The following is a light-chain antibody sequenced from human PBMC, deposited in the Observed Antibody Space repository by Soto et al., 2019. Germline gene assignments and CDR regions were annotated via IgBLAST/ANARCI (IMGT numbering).Light chain of an antibody. J-gene: IGKJ5*01. CDR2: GAS. Sequence: EIVLPKSTATLSLSPGERATLSCMASQSVSSNLAWYQQKPGQAPRLLIYGASTRATGVPARFSGSGSGTEFTLTISSLQSEDFAVYYCQQYNNWPPITFGQGTRLEI. CDR1: QSVSSN. CDR3: QQYNNWPPIT. V-gene: IGKV3D-15*01.